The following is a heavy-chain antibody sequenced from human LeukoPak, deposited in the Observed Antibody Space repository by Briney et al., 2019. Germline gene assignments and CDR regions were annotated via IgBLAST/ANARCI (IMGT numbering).Heavy chain of an antibody. CDR1: GGSISSGGYS. CDR2: IYHSGST. J-gene: IGHJ6*02. Sequence: SETLSLTCAVSGGSISSGGYSWSWIRQPPGKGLEWIGYIYHSGSTYYNPSLKSRVTISVDRSKNQFSLKLSSVTAADTAVYYCARDRGDYYGMDVWGQGTTVTVSS. CDR3: ARDRGDYYGMDV. V-gene: IGHV4-30-2*01. D-gene: IGHD2-15*01.